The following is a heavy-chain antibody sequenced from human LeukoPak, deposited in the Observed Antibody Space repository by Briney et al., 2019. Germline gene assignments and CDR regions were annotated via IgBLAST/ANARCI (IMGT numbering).Heavy chain of an antibody. D-gene: IGHD3-22*01. V-gene: IGHV4-59*12. CDR3: ARVGDYDSSGYYSRPPHAFDI. J-gene: IGHJ3*02. CDR1: PGSISNNY. Sequence: SETLSLTCTVSPGSISNNYWSWVRQPPGKGLEWIGYIYYSGSTDYNPSLKSRVTISVDTSKNQFSLKLSSVTAADTAVYYCARVGDYDSSGYYSRPPHAFDIWGQGTMVTVSS. CDR2: IYYSGST.